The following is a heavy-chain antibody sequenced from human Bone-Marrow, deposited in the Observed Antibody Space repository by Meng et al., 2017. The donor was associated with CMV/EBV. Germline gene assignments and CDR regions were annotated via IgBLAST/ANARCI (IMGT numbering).Heavy chain of an antibody. J-gene: IGHJ6*02. V-gene: IGHV3-30*04. Sequence: GESLKISCAASGFPFSSYAMHWVRQAPGRGLECVSVISFDGSNEYYSDSVKGRFTISRDKSTNTLYLQMNSLRIEDTAVYYCARDLGTGVAHYYFAMDVWGQGTTVTVSS. CDR2: ISFDGSNE. D-gene: IGHD1-1*01. CDR1: GFPFSSYA. CDR3: ARDLGTGVAHYYFAMDV.